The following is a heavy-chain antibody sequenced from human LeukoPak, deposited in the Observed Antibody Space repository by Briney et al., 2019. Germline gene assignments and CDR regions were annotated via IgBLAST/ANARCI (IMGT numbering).Heavy chain of an antibody. J-gene: IGHJ4*02. V-gene: IGHV4-34*01. D-gene: IGHD4-17*01. CDR1: GGSFSGYY. Sequence: ASETLSLTCAVYGGSFSGYYWSWIRQPPGKGLEWIGEINHSGSTNYNPSLKGRVTISVDTPKNQFSLKLSSVTAADTAVYYCARGSVSPTVVRFDYWGQGTLVTVSS. CDR3: ARGSVSPTVVRFDY. CDR2: INHSGST.